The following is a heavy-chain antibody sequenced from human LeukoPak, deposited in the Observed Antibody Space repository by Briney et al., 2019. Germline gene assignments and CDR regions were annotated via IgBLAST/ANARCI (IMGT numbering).Heavy chain of an antibody. CDR3: AKASLGWSHDY. CDR2: ISYDGSNK. CDR1: GFTFSTCA. V-gene: IGHV3-30*18. J-gene: IGHJ4*02. Sequence: GGSLRLSCAASGFTFSTCAMSWVRQAPGKGLEWVAVISYDGSNKYYADSVKGRFTISRDNSKNTLYLQMNSLRAEDTAVYYCAKASLGWSHDYWGQGTLVTVSS. D-gene: IGHD2-2*01.